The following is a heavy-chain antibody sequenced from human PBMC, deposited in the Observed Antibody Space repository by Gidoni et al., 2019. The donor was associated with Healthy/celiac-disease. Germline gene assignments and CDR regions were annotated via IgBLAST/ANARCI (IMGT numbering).Heavy chain of an antibody. V-gene: IGHV1-24*01. CDR1: GYTLTELS. CDR3: ATALTHIVVVPAATDPLDV. CDR2: FDPEDGET. D-gene: IGHD2-2*01. Sequence: QVQLVQSGAEVKQPGASVKLSCQVSGYTLTELSMHWVRQAPGKGLEWMGGFDPEDGETIYAQKCQGRVTMTEDTSTDTAYMELSSLRSEDTAVYYCATALTHIVVVPAATDPLDVWGKGTTVTVSS. J-gene: IGHJ6*03.